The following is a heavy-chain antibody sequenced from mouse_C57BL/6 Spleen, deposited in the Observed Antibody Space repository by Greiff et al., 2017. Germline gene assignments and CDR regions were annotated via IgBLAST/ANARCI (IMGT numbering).Heavy chain of an antibody. CDR3: ARNRHGNYVDLHWYFDG. CDR2: IYPRSGNT. D-gene: IGHD2-1*01. Sequence: VQLQQSGAELARPGASVKLSCKASGYTFTSYGISWVKQRTGQGLEWIGEIYPRSGNTYYNEKFKGKATLTADKSSSTAYMELRSLTSEDSAVYFCARNRHGNYVDLHWYFDGWGTGTTVTVSS. V-gene: IGHV1-81*01. J-gene: IGHJ1*03. CDR1: GYTFTSYG.